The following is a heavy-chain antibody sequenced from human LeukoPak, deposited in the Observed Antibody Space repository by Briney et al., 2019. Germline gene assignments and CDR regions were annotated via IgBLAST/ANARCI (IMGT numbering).Heavy chain of an antibody. V-gene: IGHV1-18*01. J-gene: IGHJ4*02. CDR1: GYTFTSYG. CDR3: AIQTLGYCSGGSCYNPSPFGY. Sequence: ASVKVSCKASGYTFTSYGISWVRQAPGQGLEWMGWISAYNGNTNYAQKLQGRVTMTTDTSTSTAYMELRSLRSDDTAVYYCAIQTLGYCSGGSCYNPSPFGYWGQGTLVTVSS. D-gene: IGHD2-15*01. CDR2: ISAYNGNT.